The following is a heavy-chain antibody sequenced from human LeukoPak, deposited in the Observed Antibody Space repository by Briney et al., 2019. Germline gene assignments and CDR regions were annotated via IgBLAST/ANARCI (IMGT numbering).Heavy chain of an antibody. V-gene: IGHV4-59*12. D-gene: IGHD3-22*01. J-gene: IGHJ3*02. CDR3: AREAYYYDSSGFWDAFDI. CDR2: IYYSGST. Sequence: SETLSLTCTVSGGSISSYYWSWIRQPPGKGLEWIGYIYYSGSTNYNPSLKSRVTISVDTSKNQVSLKLSSVTAADTAIYYCAREAYYYDSSGFWDAFDIWGQGTMVTVSS. CDR1: GGSISSYY.